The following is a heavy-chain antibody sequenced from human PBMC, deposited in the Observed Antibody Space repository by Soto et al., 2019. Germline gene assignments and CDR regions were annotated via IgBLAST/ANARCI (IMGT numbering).Heavy chain of an antibody. Sequence: SETLSLTCTVSGGSISSYYWSWIRQPPGKGLEWIGYIYYSGSTNYNPSLKSRVTISVDTSKNQFSLKLSSVTAADTAVYYCARGVGDGYRPNYYMDVWGKGTTVTVSS. D-gene: IGHD1-26*01. V-gene: IGHV4-59*01. CDR1: GGSISSYY. J-gene: IGHJ6*03. CDR3: ARGVGDGYRPNYYMDV. CDR2: IYYSGST.